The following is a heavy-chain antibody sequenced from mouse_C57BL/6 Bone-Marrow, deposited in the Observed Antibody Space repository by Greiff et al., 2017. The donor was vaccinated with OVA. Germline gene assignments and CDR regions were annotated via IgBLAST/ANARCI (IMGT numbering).Heavy chain of an antibody. D-gene: IGHD2-4*01. Sequence: VQLQESGPELVKPGASVKMSCKASGYTFTDYYMHWVKQKPGKGLEWIGEIYPGSGNTYYNEKFKGKATLTADTSSSTAYMQLSSLTSEDSAVYFCARSGDYDWYFDVWGTGTTVTVSS. CDR3: RSGDYDWYFDV. J-gene: IGHJ1*03. CDR1: YTFTDYYM. V-gene: IGHV1-83*01. CDR2: YPGSGNTY.